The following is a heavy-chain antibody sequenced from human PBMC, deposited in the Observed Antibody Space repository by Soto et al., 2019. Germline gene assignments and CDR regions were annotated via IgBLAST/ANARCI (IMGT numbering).Heavy chain of an antibody. CDR2: IYHDGNT. CDR3: ARHEGWTGPDQ. CDR1: GASISSSTW. Sequence: SETLSLTCAVSGASISSSTWWTWVRQPPGKGLEWIGEIYHDGNTNYSPSLKSRVTISVDKSQNQFSLNVYSVTAADTAVYYCARHEGWTGPDQWGQGTLVTVSS. V-gene: IGHV4-4*02. D-gene: IGHD2-8*02. J-gene: IGHJ5*02.